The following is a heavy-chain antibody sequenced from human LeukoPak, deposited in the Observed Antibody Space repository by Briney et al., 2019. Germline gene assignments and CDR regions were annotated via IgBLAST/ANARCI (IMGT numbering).Heavy chain of an antibody. D-gene: IGHD5-24*01. J-gene: IGHJ4*02. Sequence: PSDTLSLTCNVCGFSISSYWWRWVRKPAGKGLEWIGRIYTTGRTNYSPSFQSRVTMSIDMSTNHFSLTLRSVTAADTAVYYCARAGYTISAFHSDFWGQGAPVTVSS. CDR2: IYTTGRT. CDR1: GFSISSYW. CDR3: ARAGYTISAFHSDF. V-gene: IGHV4-4*07.